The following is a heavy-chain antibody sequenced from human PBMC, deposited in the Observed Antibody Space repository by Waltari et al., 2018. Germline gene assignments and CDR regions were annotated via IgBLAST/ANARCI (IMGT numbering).Heavy chain of an antibody. CDR2: ISYDGSNK. J-gene: IGHJ4*02. CDR1: GFTFSSYG. D-gene: IGHD1-26*01. Sequence: QVQLVESGGGVVQPGRSLRLSCAASGFTFSSYGMHWVRQAPGKGLEWVAVISYDGSNKYYADSVEGRFAISRDNSKNTLYLQMNSLRAEDTAVYYCAKDRSGSYDYWGQGTLVTVSS. CDR3: AKDRSGSYDY. V-gene: IGHV3-30*18.